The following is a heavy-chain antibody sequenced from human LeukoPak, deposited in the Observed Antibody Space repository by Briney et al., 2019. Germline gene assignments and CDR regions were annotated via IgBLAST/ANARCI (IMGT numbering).Heavy chain of an antibody. J-gene: IGHJ5*02. CDR2: ISSSGSTM. CDR3: SRGQPPDP. V-gene: IGHV3-48*02. Sequence: PGGSLRLSCAASGFTFSAYSMNWVRQAPGKGLEWVSSISSSGSTMYYADSVKGRFTISRDNAKNSLYLQMNSLRDEDTAVYYCSRGQPPDPWGQGTLVTVSS. CDR1: GFTFSAYS. D-gene: IGHD1-1*01.